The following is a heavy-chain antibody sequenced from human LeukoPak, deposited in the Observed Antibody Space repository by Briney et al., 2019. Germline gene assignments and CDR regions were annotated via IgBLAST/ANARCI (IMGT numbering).Heavy chain of an antibody. D-gene: IGHD6-6*01. J-gene: IGHJ6*03. V-gene: IGHV4-34*01. CDR1: GGSFSGYY. Sequence: PSETLSLTCAVYGGSFSGYYWSWIRQPPGKGLEWIGDINHSGSTNYNPSLKSRVTISVDTSKNQFSLKLSSVTAADTAVYYCARGRPEYYSDSNYVWGKGTTVTVSS. CDR3: ARGRPEYYSDSNYV. CDR2: INHSGST.